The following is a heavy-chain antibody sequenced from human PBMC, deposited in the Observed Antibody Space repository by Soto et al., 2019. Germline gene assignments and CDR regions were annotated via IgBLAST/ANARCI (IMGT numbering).Heavy chain of an antibody. CDR2: ISSSGSTI. Sequence: GGSLRLSCSASGFTFRSYEMNWVRQAPGKGLEWVSYISSSGSTIYYADSVKGRFTISRDNAKNSLYLQMNSLRAEDTAVYYCARDYVVVVAATLGYYYYGMDVWGQGTTVTVSS. CDR1: GFTFRSYE. V-gene: IGHV3-48*03. J-gene: IGHJ6*02. D-gene: IGHD2-15*01. CDR3: ARDYVVVVAATLGYYYYGMDV.